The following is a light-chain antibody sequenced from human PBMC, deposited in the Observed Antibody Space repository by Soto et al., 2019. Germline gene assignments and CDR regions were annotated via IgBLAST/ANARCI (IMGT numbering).Light chain of an antibody. V-gene: IGKV3-20*01. CDR1: QTVSAGY. Sequence: EIVLTQSPGTLSLSPGERATLSCKASQTVSAGYLAWYQQKPGQAPRLLIYGASSRATGIPDRFSGSGSGTDFTLTINRLEPEDFAVSYCQQYGTALYTFGQGTKLEI. J-gene: IGKJ2*01. CDR3: QQYGTALYT. CDR2: GAS.